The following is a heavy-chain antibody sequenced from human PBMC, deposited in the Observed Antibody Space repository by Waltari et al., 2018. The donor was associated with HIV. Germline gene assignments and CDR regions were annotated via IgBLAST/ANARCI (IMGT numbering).Heavy chain of an antibody. CDR2: IYYSGST. Sequence: QVQLQESGPGLVKPSETLSLTCTVSGGSISSYYWSWIRQPPGKGLEWIGYIYYSGSTNYNPSLKSRVTISVDTSKNQFSLKLSSVTAADTAVYYCARDCSSTSCYRGLDYYYGMDVWGQGTTVTVSS. CDR3: ARDCSSTSCYRGLDYYYGMDV. CDR1: GGSISSYY. J-gene: IGHJ6*02. D-gene: IGHD2-2*01. V-gene: IGHV4-59*01.